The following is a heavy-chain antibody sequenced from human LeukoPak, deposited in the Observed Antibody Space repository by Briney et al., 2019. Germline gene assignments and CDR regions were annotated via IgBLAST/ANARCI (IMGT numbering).Heavy chain of an antibody. CDR2: ISYDGSNK. D-gene: IGHD1-26*01. J-gene: IGHJ6*02. V-gene: IGHV3-30-3*01. CDR1: GFTFSSYA. CDR3: ARAGGSYYDYYCGMDV. Sequence: PGGSLRLSCAASGFTFSSYAMHWVRQAPGKGLEWVAVISYDGSNKYYADSVKGRFTISRDNSKNTLYLQMNSLRAEDTAVYYCARAGGSYYDYYCGMDVWGQGTTVTVSS.